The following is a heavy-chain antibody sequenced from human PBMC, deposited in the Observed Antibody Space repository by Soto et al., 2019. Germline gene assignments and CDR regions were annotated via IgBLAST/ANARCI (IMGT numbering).Heavy chain of an antibody. J-gene: IGHJ4*02. CDR1: GFTFSSYG. CDR2: IWYDGSNK. V-gene: IGHV3-33*01. CDR3: ARADIVATILPFGY. D-gene: IGHD5-12*01. Sequence: QVQLVESGGGVVQPGWSLRLSCAASGFTFSSYGMHWVRQAPGKGLEWVAVIWYDGSNKYYADSVKGRFTISRDNSKNTLYLQMNSLRAEDTAVYYCARADIVATILPFGYWGQGTLVTVSS.